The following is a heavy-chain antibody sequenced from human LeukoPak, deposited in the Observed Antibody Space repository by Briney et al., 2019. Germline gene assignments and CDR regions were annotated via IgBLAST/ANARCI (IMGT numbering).Heavy chain of an antibody. CDR3: ARTVTFYVFDY. J-gene: IGHJ4*02. D-gene: IGHD4-17*01. V-gene: IGHV3-48*04. CDR2: ISSSGSTI. CDR1: GFTFRSYW. Sequence: GGSLRLSCAASGFTFRSYWMHWVRQAPGKGLEWVSYISSSGSTIYYADSVKGRFTISRDNAKNSLYLQMNSLRAEDTAVYYCARTVTFYVFDYWGQGTLVTVSS.